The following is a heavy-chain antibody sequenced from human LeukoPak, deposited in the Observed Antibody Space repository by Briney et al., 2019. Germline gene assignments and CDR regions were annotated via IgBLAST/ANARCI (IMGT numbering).Heavy chain of an antibody. J-gene: IGHJ4*02. Sequence: GGSLRLSCAASGFTFSKYGMSWVRQAPGKGLEWVSVIYSGGSTYYADSVKGRFTISRDNSKNTLYLQMNSLRAEDTAVYYCARDKEEQWLATFDYWGQGTLVTVSS. CDR1: GFTFSKYG. CDR2: IYSGGST. V-gene: IGHV3-66*01. D-gene: IGHD6-19*01. CDR3: ARDKEEQWLATFDY.